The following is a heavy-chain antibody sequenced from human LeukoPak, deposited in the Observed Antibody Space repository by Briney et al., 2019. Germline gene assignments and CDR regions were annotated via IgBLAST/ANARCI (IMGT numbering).Heavy chain of an antibody. J-gene: IGHJ4*02. Sequence: GGSLRLSCAASGFTFSSYSMNWVGQAPGKGLEWVSGITSRGTTYYAESVKGRFTISRDNSKNTLYLQMNSPRAEDTAAYYCAKDGNWARFENWGQGTLVTVSS. CDR3: AKDGNWARFEN. CDR2: ITSRGTT. V-gene: IGHV3-23*01. D-gene: IGHD7-27*01. CDR1: GFTFSSYS.